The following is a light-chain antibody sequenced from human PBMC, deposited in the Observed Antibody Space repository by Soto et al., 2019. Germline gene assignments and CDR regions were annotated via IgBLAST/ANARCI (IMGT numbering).Light chain of an antibody. CDR3: TSYTRDTALV. V-gene: IGLV2-14*01. CDR2: EVS. CDR1: SSDVGDYKY. Sequence: QSALTQPASVSASPGQSITISCTGTSSDVGDYKYVSWYQHHPGKAPKLIIYEVSNRPSGVSNRFSGSKSGSTASLTISGLQAEDEADYHCTSYTRDTALVFGTGTKLTVL. J-gene: IGLJ1*01.